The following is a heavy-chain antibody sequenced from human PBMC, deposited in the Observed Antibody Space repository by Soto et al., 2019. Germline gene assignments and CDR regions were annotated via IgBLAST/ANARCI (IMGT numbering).Heavy chain of an antibody. J-gene: IGHJ5*02. CDR2: IYPGDSDT. Sequence: GESLRISCKGSGYSFTSYWIGWVRQMPGKGLEWMGIIYPGDSDTRYSPSFQGQVTISADKSISTAYLQWSSLKASDTAMYYCARLFTMVRGVIAPWGQGTLVTVSS. CDR1: GYSFTSYW. D-gene: IGHD3-10*01. CDR3: ARLFTMVRGVIAP. V-gene: IGHV5-51*01.